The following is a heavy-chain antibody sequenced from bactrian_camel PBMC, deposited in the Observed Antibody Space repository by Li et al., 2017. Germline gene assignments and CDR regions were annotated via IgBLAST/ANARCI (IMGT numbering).Heavy chain of an antibody. V-gene: IGHV3S53*01. CDR1: GSTLDVYC. J-gene: IGHJ4*01. D-gene: IGHD2*01. CDR2: RDSDGRT. Sequence: HVQLVESGGVLVQPGGSLTLSCAAFGSTLDVYCMGWFRQASGKEREWVAGRDSDGRTRYADSVKGRFTVSKDNARNWLDLQMDSLEPGDTARYYCAADRRRHGPPSLRPGDYSVWGQGTQVTVS. CDR3: AADRRRHGPPSLRPGDYSV.